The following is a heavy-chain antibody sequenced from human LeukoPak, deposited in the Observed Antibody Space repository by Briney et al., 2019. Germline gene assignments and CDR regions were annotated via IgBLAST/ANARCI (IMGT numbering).Heavy chain of an antibody. CDR2: INPNSGGT. J-gene: IGHJ6*03. D-gene: IGHD3-10*01. V-gene: IGHV1-2*02. Sequence: ASVKVSCKASGYTFTSYYMHWVRQAPGQGLEWMGWINPNSGGTNYAQKFQGRVTMTRDTSISTAYMELSRLRSDDTAVYYCARDLGVLWFGELPYYYMDVWGKGTTVTISS. CDR3: ARDLGVLWFGELPYYYMDV. CDR1: GYTFTSYY.